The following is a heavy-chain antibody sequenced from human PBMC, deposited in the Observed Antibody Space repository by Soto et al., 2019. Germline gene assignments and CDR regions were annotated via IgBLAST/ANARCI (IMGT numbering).Heavy chain of an antibody. V-gene: IGHV1-69*02. Sequence: QVQLVQSGAEVKKPGSSVKVSCKASGGTFSSYTISWVRQAPGQGLEWMGRIIPILGIANYAQKFQGRVTITADESTSTGYMELSSLRSEDTAVYEFARGEGTDYDILTGPPVGIYAVDIWGQGTMVTVSS. CDR3: ARGEGTDYDILTGPPVGIYAVDI. J-gene: IGHJ3*02. CDR1: GGTFSSYT. CDR2: IIPILGIA. D-gene: IGHD3-9*01.